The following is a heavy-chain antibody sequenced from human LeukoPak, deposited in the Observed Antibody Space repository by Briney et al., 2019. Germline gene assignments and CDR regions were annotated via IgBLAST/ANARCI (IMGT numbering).Heavy chain of an antibody. Sequence: ASVKVSCKASGYTFTSYDINWVRQATGQGLERMGWMNPNSGNTGYAQKFQGRVTITRNTSISTAYMELSSLRSEDTAVYYCARGPAAAGVYYYYYYMDVWGKGTTVTVSS. D-gene: IGHD6-13*01. V-gene: IGHV1-8*03. CDR3: ARGPAAAGVYYYYYYMDV. CDR1: GYTFTSYD. J-gene: IGHJ6*03. CDR2: MNPNSGNT.